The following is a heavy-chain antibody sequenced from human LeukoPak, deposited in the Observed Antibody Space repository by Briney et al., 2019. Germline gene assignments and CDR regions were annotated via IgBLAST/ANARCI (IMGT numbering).Heavy chain of an antibody. CDR3: ARDFTYGTSSAY. J-gene: IGHJ4*02. V-gene: IGHV1-69*13. Sequence: GASVKVSCKASGGTFSSYAISWVRQAPGQGLEWMGGIIPIFGTANYAQKFQGRVTITADESTSTAYMELSSLRSEDTAVYYCARDFTYGTSSAYWGQGTLVTVSS. CDR2: IIPIFGTA. CDR1: GGTFSSYA. D-gene: IGHD6-6*01.